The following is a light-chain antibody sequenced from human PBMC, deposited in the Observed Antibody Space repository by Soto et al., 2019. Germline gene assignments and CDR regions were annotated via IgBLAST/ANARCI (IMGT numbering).Light chain of an antibody. J-gene: IGKJ2*01. Sequence: DIQMTQSPYSLSASVGDSVTITCRASQNIRTYLNWYQQKPGSAPKLLIHSASALPSGVPSRFSGSGSGTEFTLTMSGLQPEDFATYYCQQGHSTPYTVGQGTKVDIK. CDR3: QQGHSTPYT. CDR2: SAS. CDR1: QNIRTY. V-gene: IGKV1-39*01.